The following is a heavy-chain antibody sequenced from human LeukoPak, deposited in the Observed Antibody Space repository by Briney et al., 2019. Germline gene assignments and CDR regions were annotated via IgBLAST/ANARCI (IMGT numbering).Heavy chain of an antibody. V-gene: IGHV4-4*07. J-gene: IGHJ6*03. Sequence: SETLSLTCTVSGGSISGYYWSWIRQPAWKGLEWIGRIYTSGSTNYNPSLKSRVIMSVDTSKNQFSLKVSSVTAADTAVYYCARVVVFGVVSSDYYYYYMDVWGKGTTVTVSS. CDR1: GGSISGYY. CDR2: IYTSGST. CDR3: ARVVVFGVVSSDYYYYYMDV. D-gene: IGHD3-3*01.